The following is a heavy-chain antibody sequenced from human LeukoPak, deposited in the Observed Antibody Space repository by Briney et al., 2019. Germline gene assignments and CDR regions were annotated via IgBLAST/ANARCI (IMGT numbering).Heavy chain of an antibody. D-gene: IGHD5-24*01. J-gene: IGHJ4*02. Sequence: GGSLRLSCAASGFTFTNYAMNWVRQAPGKGLEWVAVISYDGSNKYYADSVKGRFTISRDNSKNTLYLQMNSLRAEDTAVYYCARSQVEMATPVYYFDYWGQGTLVTVSS. CDR1: GFTFTNYA. CDR2: ISYDGSNK. V-gene: IGHV3-30*04. CDR3: ARSQVEMATPVYYFDY.